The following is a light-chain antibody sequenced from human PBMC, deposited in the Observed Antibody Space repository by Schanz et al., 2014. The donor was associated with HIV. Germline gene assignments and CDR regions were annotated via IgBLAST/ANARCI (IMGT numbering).Light chain of an antibody. CDR2: DAS. V-gene: IGKV1-13*02. Sequence: AIQLTQSPSSLSASVGDRVTITCRASQGISSALAWYQQEPGKAPKLLIYDASSLESGVPSRFSGSGSGTDFTLSISSLQPEDFASYYCQQSYSTPSITFGQGTRLEIK. J-gene: IGKJ5*01. CDR3: QQSYSTPSIT. CDR1: QGISSA.